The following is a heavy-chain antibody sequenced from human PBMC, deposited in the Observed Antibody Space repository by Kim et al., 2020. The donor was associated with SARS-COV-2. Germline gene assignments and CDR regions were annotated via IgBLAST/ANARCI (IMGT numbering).Heavy chain of an antibody. J-gene: IGHJ4*02. CDR2: ISYDGSNK. CDR3: GRGGGGWYYAGVY. D-gene: IGHD6-19*01. V-gene: IGHV3-30-3*01. Sequence: GGSLRLSCAASGFTFSSYAMHWVRQAPGKGLEWVAVISYDGSNKYYADSVKGRFTISRDTSKHTLYLQMNSLRAEDTAVYYGGRGGGGWYYAGVYWGQGT. CDR1: GFTFSSYA.